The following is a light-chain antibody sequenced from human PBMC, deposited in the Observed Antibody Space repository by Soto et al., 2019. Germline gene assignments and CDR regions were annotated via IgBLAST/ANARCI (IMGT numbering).Light chain of an antibody. CDR2: KAS. J-gene: IGKJ1*01. Sequence: DIHITKTPTTLNPSVGGTVPITCRASQSITSWLAWYQQKPGKAPKLLIYKASTLESGVPSRFSGSGSGTEFTLTISSLQPDDFATYYCQHRDTFGQRTKV. CDR3: QHRDT. CDR1: QSITSW. V-gene: IGKV1-5*03.